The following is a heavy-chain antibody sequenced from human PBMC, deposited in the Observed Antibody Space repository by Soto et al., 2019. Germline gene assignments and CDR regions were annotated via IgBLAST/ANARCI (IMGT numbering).Heavy chain of an antibody. V-gene: IGHV3-23*01. CDR1: GFTFSNYA. CDR2: ISGSGGST. Sequence: EVQLLESGGGLVQSGGSLRLSCAASGFTFSNYAMNWVRQAPGKGLEWVSGISGSGGSTYYADSVKGRFTISRDNSKNTLSLQMNILRAEDTALYYCAKDLRRTGGWQFDYWGQGTLVTVSS. J-gene: IGHJ4*02. D-gene: IGHD6-19*01. CDR3: AKDLRRTGGWQFDY.